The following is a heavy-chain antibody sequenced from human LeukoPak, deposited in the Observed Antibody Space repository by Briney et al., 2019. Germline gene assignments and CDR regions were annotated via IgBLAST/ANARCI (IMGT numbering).Heavy chain of an antibody. D-gene: IGHD1-26*01. J-gene: IGHJ6*03. V-gene: IGHV3-23*01. CDR2: ISGSGGST. CDR1: GFTFSSYG. Sequence: GGSLRLSCAASGFTFSSYGMSWVGQAPGKGLEWVSAISGSGGSTYYADSVKGRFTISRDNSKNTLYLQMNSLRAEDTAVYYCAKGYGWEASYYYYYMDVWGKGTTVTISS. CDR3: AKGYGWEASYYYYYMDV.